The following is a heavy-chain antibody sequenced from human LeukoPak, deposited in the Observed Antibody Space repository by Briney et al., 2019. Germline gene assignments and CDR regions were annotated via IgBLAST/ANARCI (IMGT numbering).Heavy chain of an antibody. Sequence: SETLSLTCTASGASVTSSYWSWIRQPAGKGLEWIGRIYASGSTNYNPSVKSRVTMSVDTSKNQFSLKVNSVTAADTAMYYCARDLGYDSSGYHYWGQGILVTVSS. CDR2: IYASGST. J-gene: IGHJ4*02. CDR3: ARDLGYDSSGYHY. D-gene: IGHD3-22*01. CDR1: GASVTSSY. V-gene: IGHV4-4*07.